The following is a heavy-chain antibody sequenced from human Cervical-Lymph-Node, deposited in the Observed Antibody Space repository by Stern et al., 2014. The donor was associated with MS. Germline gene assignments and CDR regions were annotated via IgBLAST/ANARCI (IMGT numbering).Heavy chain of an antibody. CDR3: ARFYSSSSFADAFDI. V-gene: IGHV2-70*01. CDR2: IDWDDDK. D-gene: IGHD6-6*01. Sequence: ESGPALVKPTQTLTLTCTFSGFSLTTSGMCVSWIRQPPGKALEWLVFIDWDDDKSYNTSLKTRLTISKDTSKNQVVLTMTNMDPVDTATYYCARFYSSSSFADAFDIWGQGTMVTVSP. CDR1: GFSLTTSGMC. J-gene: IGHJ3*02.